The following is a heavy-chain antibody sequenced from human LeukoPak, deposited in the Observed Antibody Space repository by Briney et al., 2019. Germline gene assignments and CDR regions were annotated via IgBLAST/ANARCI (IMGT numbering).Heavy chain of an antibody. V-gene: IGHV3-23*01. Sequence: PRGSLRLSCAASGFTFSSYAMIWVRQAPGKGLEWVSGISGSGGVTHYADSVKGRFTISRDNSKNTLYLQMNSLRAEDTALYYCAKDFSVGSSGWYGAFDIWGQGTMVTVSS. J-gene: IGHJ3*02. CDR2: ISGSGGVT. CDR3: AKDFSVGSSGWYGAFDI. CDR1: GFTFSSYA. D-gene: IGHD6-19*01.